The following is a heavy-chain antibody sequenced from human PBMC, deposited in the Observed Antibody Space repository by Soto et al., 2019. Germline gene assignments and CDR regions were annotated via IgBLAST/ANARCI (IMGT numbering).Heavy chain of an antibody. J-gene: IGHJ4*02. D-gene: IGHD3-10*02. CDR3: AHRRERHGRGITTTYYFDY. CDR2: IYWDDDK. Sequence: QITLKDSGPTLVNPTQPLTLTYTFSGFSLSTSAVGVGWIRQPPGKALEWPALIYWDDDKQYRPSLKSRLTHTKDTPKSQVGLTMTNMDHVDTATYYSAHRRERHGRGITTTYYFDYWGQGTLVIVSS. CDR1: GFSLSTSAVG. V-gene: IGHV2-5*02.